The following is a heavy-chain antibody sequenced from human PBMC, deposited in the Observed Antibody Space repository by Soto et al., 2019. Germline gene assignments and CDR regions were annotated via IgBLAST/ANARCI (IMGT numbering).Heavy chain of an antibody. CDR3: ARGLSWEYYDFWSGYDPAAFDI. D-gene: IGHD3-3*01. V-gene: IGHV7-4-1*01. J-gene: IGHJ3*02. CDR2: INTNTGNP. CDR1: GYTFTSYA. Sequence: GASVKVSFKASGYTFTSYAMNWVRQAPGQGLEWMGWINTNTGNPTYAQGFTGRFVFSLDTSVSTAYLQICSLKAEDTAVYYCARGLSWEYYDFWSGYDPAAFDIWGQGTMVTVSS.